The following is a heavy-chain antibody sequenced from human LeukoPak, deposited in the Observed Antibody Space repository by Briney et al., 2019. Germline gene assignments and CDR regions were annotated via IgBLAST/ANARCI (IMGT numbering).Heavy chain of an antibody. CDR2: ISGSGSGT. D-gene: IGHD1-14*01. CDR1: GFTFTTYG. V-gene: IGHV3-23*01. CDR3: AKFRKPMALLDAFDM. J-gene: IGHJ3*02. Sequence: GGSLRLSCSASGFTFTTYGMNWVRQAPGKGLEWLSIISGSGSGTFYADSVKGRFTISRDNSKNTLYLQLNSLRAEDTAVYFCAKFRKPMALLDAFDMWGQGTMVTVSS.